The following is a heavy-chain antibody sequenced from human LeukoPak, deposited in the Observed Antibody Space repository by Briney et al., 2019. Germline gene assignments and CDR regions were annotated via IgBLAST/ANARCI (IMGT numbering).Heavy chain of an antibody. CDR2: IYSGGST. V-gene: IGHV3-53*01. J-gene: IGHJ3*02. CDR3: ARAGSSWPDAFDI. CDR1: GFTFSSYW. D-gene: IGHD6-13*01. Sequence: PGGSLRLSCAASGFTFSSYWMSWVRQAPGKGLEWVSVIYSGGSTYYADSVKGRFTISRDNSKNTLYLQMNSLRAEDTAVYYCARAGSSWPDAFDIWGQGTMVTVSS.